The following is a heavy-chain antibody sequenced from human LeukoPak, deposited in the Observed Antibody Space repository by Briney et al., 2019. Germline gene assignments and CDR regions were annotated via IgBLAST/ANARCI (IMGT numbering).Heavy chain of an antibody. CDR2: ISWNSGSI. V-gene: IGHV3-9*01. CDR1: GFTFDDYA. CDR3: AKDKLYDYGDDHYDY. D-gene: IGHD4-17*01. Sequence: GGSLRLSCAASGFTFDDYAMHWVRQAPGKGLEWVSGISWNSGSIGYADSVKGRFTISRDNAKNSLYLQMNSLRAEDTALYYCAKDKLYDYGDDHYDYWGQGTLVTVSS. J-gene: IGHJ4*02.